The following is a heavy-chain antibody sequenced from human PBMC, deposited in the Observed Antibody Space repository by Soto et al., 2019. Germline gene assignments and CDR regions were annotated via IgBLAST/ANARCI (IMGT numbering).Heavy chain of an antibody. V-gene: IGHV3-23*01. Sequence: EVQLLESGGGLVQPGGSLRLSCAASGFTFSSYAMSWVRQAPGKGLEWVSAISGSGGSTYYADSVKGRFTISRDNSKNTLYLLMNSLRAEDTAVYYCAKDTSWSRRLDWYFDLWGRGTLVTVSS. CDR3: AKDTSWSRRLDWYFDL. CDR1: GFTFSSYA. J-gene: IGHJ2*01. CDR2: ISGSGGST. D-gene: IGHD3-9*01.